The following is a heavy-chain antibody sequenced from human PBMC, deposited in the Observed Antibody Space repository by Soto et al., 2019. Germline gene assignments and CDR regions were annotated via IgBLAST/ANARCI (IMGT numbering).Heavy chain of an antibody. Sequence: QLQLQESGPGLVKPSETLSLTCTVSGGSISSSSYYWGWIRQPPGKGLEWIGSISYSGNTYYNPSLKSRVTISVDTSKNQFSLKLSSVTAADTTVYYCARLQWTPLPGYNWFDPWGQGTLVTVSS. CDR2: ISYSGNT. CDR1: GGSISSSSYY. CDR3: ARLQWTPLPGYNWFDP. V-gene: IGHV4-39*01. J-gene: IGHJ5*02. D-gene: IGHD4-4*01.